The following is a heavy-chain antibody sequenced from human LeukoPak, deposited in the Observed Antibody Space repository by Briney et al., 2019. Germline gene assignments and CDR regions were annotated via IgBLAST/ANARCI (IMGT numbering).Heavy chain of an antibody. V-gene: IGHV3-74*01. CDR2: ISGDGSST. Sequence: GGSLRLSCAVSGLSFSRNWMHWVRQAPGKGLVWVSRISGDGSSTNYADSVKGRFTISRDNVKNTLYLQMNSLRAEDTAVYYCARLILDHQQTFDYWGQGTLVTVTS. CDR1: GLSFSRNW. CDR3: ARLILDHQQTFDY. D-gene: IGHD2-21*01. J-gene: IGHJ4*02.